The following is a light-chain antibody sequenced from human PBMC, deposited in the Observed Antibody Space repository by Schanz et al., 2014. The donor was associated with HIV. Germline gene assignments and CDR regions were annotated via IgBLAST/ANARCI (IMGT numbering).Light chain of an antibody. CDR2: DVSIR. CDR3: ASYTTSHTFV. V-gene: IGLV2-14*01. CDR1: SRDVDSNNY. J-gene: IGLJ1*01. Sequence: QSVLTQPASVSGSPGQSITISCTGNSRDVDSNNYVSWYQQCPGKAPKLMIYDVSIRIRPSGVSDRFSGSKSGNTASLTISGLQAEDEADYYCASYTTSHTFVFGTGTKLTVL.